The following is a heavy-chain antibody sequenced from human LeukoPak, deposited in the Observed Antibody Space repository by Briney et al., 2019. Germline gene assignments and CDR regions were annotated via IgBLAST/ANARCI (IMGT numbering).Heavy chain of an antibody. CDR2: IIPIFGTA. J-gene: IGHJ4*02. V-gene: IGHV1-69*05. CDR1: GGTFSSYA. D-gene: IGHD5-24*01. CDR3: ARGVEMATTTGFDY. Sequence: SVKVSCKASGGTFSSYAISWVRQAPGQVPEWMGGIIPIFGTANYAQKFQGRVTITTDESTSTAYMELSSLRSEDTAVYYCARGVEMATTTGFDYWGQGTLVTVSS.